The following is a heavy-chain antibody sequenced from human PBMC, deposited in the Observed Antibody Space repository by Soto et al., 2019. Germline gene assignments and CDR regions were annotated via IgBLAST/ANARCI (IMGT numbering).Heavy chain of an antibody. Sequence: ASVKVSCKASGYTFTGYYMHWVRQAPGQGLEWMGWINPNSGGTNYAQKFQGRATMTRDTSISTAYMELSRLRSDDTAVYYCARSQTGTTRDNWFDPWGQGTLVTVSS. CDR2: INPNSGGT. CDR3: ARSQTGTTRDNWFDP. D-gene: IGHD1-7*01. V-gene: IGHV1-2*02. J-gene: IGHJ5*02. CDR1: GYTFTGYY.